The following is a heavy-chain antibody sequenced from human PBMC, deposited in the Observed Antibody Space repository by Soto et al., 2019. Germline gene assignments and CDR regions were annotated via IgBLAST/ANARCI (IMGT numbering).Heavy chain of an antibody. CDR2: IYYSGST. D-gene: IGHD6-13*01. V-gene: IGHV4-59*08. J-gene: IGHJ4*02. CDR1: GGSISSYY. Sequence: SETLSLTCTVSGGSISSYYWSWIRQPPGKGLEWIGYIYYSGSTNYNPSLKSRVTISVDTSKNQFSLKLSSVTAADTAVYYCARHYGDEYSSSWYPFDYWGQGTLVTVSS. CDR3: ARHYGDEYSSSWYPFDY.